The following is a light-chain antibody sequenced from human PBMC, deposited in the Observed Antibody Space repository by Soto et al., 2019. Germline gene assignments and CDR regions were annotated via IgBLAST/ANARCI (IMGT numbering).Light chain of an antibody. V-gene: IGKV3-11*01. J-gene: IGKJ4*01. CDR1: QNVDIY. CDR3: QQRTNLPPLT. Sequence: ETVITQSPATLSLSPGDRATLYCRTSQNVDIYLAWYQQKPGQAPRLLIYDASNRATGIPARFSGSGSGTDFTLTISSLEPEDFAVYYCQQRTNLPPLTFGGGTKVDIK. CDR2: DAS.